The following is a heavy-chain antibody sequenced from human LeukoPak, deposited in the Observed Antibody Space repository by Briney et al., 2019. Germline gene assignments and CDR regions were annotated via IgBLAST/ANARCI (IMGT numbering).Heavy chain of an antibody. CDR2: LSDNGIST. CDR1: GFTFSSYW. D-gene: IGHD2-15*01. V-gene: IGHV3-23*01. J-gene: IGHJ4*02. Sequence: QPGGSLRLSCTASGFTFSSYWMHWVRQAPGKGLEWVSGLSDNGISTYYADSVKGRFSISRDSSKNTLYLHMNSLRVDGTAVYYCAKLGHCSGGSCYAFDYWGQGTLVTVSS. CDR3: AKLGHCSGGSCYAFDY.